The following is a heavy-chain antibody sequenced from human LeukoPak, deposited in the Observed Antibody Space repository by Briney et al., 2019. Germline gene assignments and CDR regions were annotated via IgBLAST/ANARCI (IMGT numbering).Heavy chain of an antibody. CDR1: GGSISSSSYY. Sequence: SETLSLTCTVSGGSISSSSYYWGWIRQPPGKGLEWIGSIYHSGSTYYNPSLKSRVTISVDTSKNQFSLKLSSVTAADTAVYYCARQRSIFLNWFDPWGQGTLVTVSS. CDR2: IYHSGST. J-gene: IGHJ5*02. V-gene: IGHV4-39*07. D-gene: IGHD6-6*01. CDR3: ARQRSIFLNWFDP.